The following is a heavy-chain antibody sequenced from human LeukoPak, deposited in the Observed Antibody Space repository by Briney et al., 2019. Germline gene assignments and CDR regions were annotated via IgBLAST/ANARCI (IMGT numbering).Heavy chain of an antibody. CDR1: GYAFATNG. Sequence: ASVKVSCKASGYAFATNGFCLVRQAPGHGLEWMGWISANTGKTDYARKFQGRVTIPTDTSTSTAYMESRSLRPDDTAVYYCAKVAGDRMDYWGQGTLLTVSS. D-gene: IGHD6-13*01. CDR2: ISANTGKT. V-gene: IGHV1-18*01. J-gene: IGHJ4*02. CDR3: AKVAGDRMDY.